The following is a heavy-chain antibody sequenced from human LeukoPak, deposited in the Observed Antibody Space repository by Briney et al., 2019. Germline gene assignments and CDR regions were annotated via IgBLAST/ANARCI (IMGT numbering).Heavy chain of an antibody. V-gene: IGHV4-59*01. CDR2: IYYSGST. Sequence: SETLSLTCTVSGGSISSYYWSWIRQPPGKGLEWIGYIYYSGSTNYNPSLKSRVTISVDTSKNQFFLKLSSVTAADTAVYYCARGSYYGSGSYYDYWGQGTLVTVSS. CDR1: GGSISSYY. CDR3: ARGSYYGSGSYYDY. D-gene: IGHD3-10*01. J-gene: IGHJ4*02.